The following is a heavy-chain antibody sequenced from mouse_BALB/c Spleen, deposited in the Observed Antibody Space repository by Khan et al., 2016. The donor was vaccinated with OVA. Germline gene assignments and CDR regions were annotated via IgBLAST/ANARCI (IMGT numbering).Heavy chain of an antibody. CDR3: ARHGSISGFAC. J-gene: IGHJ3*01. D-gene: IGHD1-1*01. V-gene: IGHV1S135*01. CDR2: IDPFNDDP. Sequence: VQLKESGPELMKPVASVKISCKASGYSFTTYYIHWVKQSPGQSLEWIGYIDPFNDDPNYNQKFKGKATLTVDKSSSTAYMHLSSLTSEDSAVFYCARHGSISGFACWDQGTLVTGSA. CDR1: GYSFTTYY.